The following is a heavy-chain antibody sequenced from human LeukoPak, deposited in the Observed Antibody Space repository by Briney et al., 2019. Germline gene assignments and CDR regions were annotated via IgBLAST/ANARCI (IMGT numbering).Heavy chain of an antibody. D-gene: IGHD2-15*01. CDR3: AKDHRGYCSGRNCYSHY. V-gene: IGHV3-30*02. CDR2: IRYDGNYK. CDR1: GFTFTNYG. J-gene: IGHJ4*02. Sequence: HPGGSLRLSCAASGFTFTNYGMHWLRQAPGKGPEWVAFIRYDGNYKFFADSVKGRFAISRDNSNSTVFLQMNSLRAGDTAVYYCAKDHRGYCSGRNCYSHYWGQGTLVTVSS.